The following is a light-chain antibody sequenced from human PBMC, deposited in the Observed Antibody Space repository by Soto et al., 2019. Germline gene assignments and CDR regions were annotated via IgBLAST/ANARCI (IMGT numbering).Light chain of an antibody. J-gene: IGKJ5*01. V-gene: IGKV1-39*01. CDR3: QQADSFPIT. CDR2: AAT. Sequence: DIQMTQSPPSLSASVGDRVSITCRASQSISSFLNWYQQTPGRAPKLLIYAATTLQRGVPSSFVGSGSGTDFTLTISSLQPEELATYDCQQADSFPITVGQGTRLEIK. CDR1: QSISSF.